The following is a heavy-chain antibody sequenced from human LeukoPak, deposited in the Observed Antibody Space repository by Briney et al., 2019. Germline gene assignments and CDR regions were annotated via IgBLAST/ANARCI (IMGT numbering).Heavy chain of an antibody. CDR2: ISAYNGNT. J-gene: IGHJ6*02. CDR1: GYTFTSYG. V-gene: IGHV1-18*01. Sequence: ASVKVSCKASGYTFTSYGISWVRQAPGQGLEWMGWISAYNGNTNYAQKLQGRVTMTTDTSTSTAYMELRSLRSDDTAVYYCAREQPGRDSSSWYSWRYYYYYGMDVWGQGTTVTVSS. CDR3: AREQPGRDSSSWYSWRYYYYYGMDV. D-gene: IGHD6-13*01.